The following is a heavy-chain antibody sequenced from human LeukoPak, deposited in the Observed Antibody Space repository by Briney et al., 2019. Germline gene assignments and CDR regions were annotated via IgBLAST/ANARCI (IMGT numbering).Heavy chain of an antibody. CDR2: INHSGST. CDR1: GGSFSGYY. V-gene: IGHV4-34*01. CDR3: ARGRHSSGWLFDP. Sequence: SETLSLTCAVYGGSFSGYYWSWIRQPPGKGLEWIGEINHSGSTNYNPSLKSRVTISVDTSKNQFSLKLSSVTAADTAVYYCARGRHSSGWLFDPWGQGTLVTVSS. D-gene: IGHD6-19*01. J-gene: IGHJ5*02.